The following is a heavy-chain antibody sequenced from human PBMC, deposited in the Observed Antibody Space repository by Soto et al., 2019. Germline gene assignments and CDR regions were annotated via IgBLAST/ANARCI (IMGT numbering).Heavy chain of an antibody. V-gene: IGHV4-59*01. CDR1: GGSISSYY. J-gene: IGHJ5*02. CDR2: IYYSGST. Sequence: PSETLSLTCTVCGGSISSYYWSWIRQPPGKGLEWIGYIYYSGSTNYTPSLKSRVTISVDTSKNQFSLKLSSVTAADTAVYYCARDLSDFWSGYYTGWFDPWGQGTLVTVSS. D-gene: IGHD3-3*01. CDR3: ARDLSDFWSGYYTGWFDP.